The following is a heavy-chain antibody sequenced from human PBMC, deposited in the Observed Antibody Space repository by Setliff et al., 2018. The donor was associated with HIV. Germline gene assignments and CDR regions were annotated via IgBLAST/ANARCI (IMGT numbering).Heavy chain of an antibody. Sequence: SETLSLTCTVSGDSTSSSSSYWGWIRQPPGKGLEWIGSIYYSGSTNYSPSLKSRVTISVDTSKNQFSLKLTSVTAADTALYTCARRYSSSGYAYDIWGQGTMVTVSS. D-gene: IGHD6-13*01. CDR3: ARRYSSSGYAYDI. V-gene: IGHV4-39*01. CDR2: IYYSGST. J-gene: IGHJ3*02. CDR1: GDSTSSSSSY.